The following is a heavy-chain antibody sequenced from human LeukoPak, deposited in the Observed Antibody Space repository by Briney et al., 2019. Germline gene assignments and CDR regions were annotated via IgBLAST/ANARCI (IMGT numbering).Heavy chain of an antibody. CDR3: ARAGYSRFLYYFDY. CDR1: GFTFSSYS. Sequence: GGSLRFSCAASGFTFSSYSMNWVRQAPGKGLEWVSYISSSSSTIYYADSVKGRFTISRDNAKNSLYLQMNSLRAEDTAVYYCARAGYSRFLYYFDYWGQGTLVTVSS. J-gene: IGHJ4*02. V-gene: IGHV3-48*01. D-gene: IGHD5-18*01. CDR2: ISSSSSTI.